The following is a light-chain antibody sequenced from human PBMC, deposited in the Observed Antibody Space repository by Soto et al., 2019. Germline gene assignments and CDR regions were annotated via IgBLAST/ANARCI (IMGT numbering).Light chain of an antibody. CDR3: SSKTSSRTPFV. V-gene: IGLV2-14*01. CDR2: EVN. CDR1: SSDVGGCNY. Sequence: QSALTRPASVSGSPGQSITISCTGTSSDVGGCNYVSWYQQHPGNAPRLMIYEVNNRPSGVPNRFSGSKSGNTASLTISGLQAEDEADYYCSSKTSSRTPFVFGTGTKVTVL. J-gene: IGLJ1*01.